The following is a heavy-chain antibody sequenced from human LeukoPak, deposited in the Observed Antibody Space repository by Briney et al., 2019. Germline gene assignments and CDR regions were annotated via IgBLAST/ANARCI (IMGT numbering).Heavy chain of an antibody. Sequence: GGSLRLSCAASGFTFSGSAMHWVRQASGKGLEWVGRIRSKANSYATAYAASVKGRFTISRDDSKNTAYLQMNSLKTEDTAVYYCARGDDFWSGYPYGTTFAFWGQGTMVTVSS. D-gene: IGHD3-3*01. J-gene: IGHJ3*01. CDR2: IRSKANSYAT. V-gene: IGHV3-73*01. CDR1: GFTFSGSA. CDR3: ARGDDFWSGYPYGTTFAF.